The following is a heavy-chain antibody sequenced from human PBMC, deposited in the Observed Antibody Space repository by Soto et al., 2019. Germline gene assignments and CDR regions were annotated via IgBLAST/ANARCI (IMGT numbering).Heavy chain of an antibody. CDR3: ARMIGDHVLSFES. Sequence: QVQLQESGPGLVKPSETLSLTCTVSGGSISSYYWSWIRQPPGKGLAWIGFIFYSGSTSYNPSLKSRVTISIDTSEYQFSLKLNSVTAADTAVYYCARMIGDHVLSFESWGQGTLVAVSS. CDR1: GGSISSYY. D-gene: IGHD3-10*02. CDR2: IFYSGST. J-gene: IGHJ5*01. V-gene: IGHV4-59*01.